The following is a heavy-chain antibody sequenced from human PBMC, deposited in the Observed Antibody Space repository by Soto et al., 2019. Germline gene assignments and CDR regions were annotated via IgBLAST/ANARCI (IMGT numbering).Heavy chain of an antibody. CDR2: ISGSGGST. J-gene: IGHJ6*02. CDR3: AKDLSRQGYYYYAMDV. Sequence: VQLLESGGGLVQPGGSLRLSCAASGFTFSSYAMSWVRQAPGKGLDWVSTISGSGGSTFYADSVKGRFTISRDNSKNTLYLQMNSLRAEDTAVYYCAKDLSRQGYYYYAMDVWGQGTTVTVSS. V-gene: IGHV3-23*01. CDR1: GFTFSSYA.